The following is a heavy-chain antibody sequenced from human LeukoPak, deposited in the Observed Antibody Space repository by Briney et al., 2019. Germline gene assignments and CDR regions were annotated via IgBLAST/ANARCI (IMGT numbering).Heavy chain of an antibody. CDR1: GYSISSGYY. CDR2: IYHSGST. D-gene: IGHD3-10*01. V-gene: IGHV4-38-2*02. CDR3: ASPSGDFDL. Sequence: SETLSLTCTVSGYSISSGYYWGWIRQPPGKGLEWTGSIYHSGSTYYNPSLKSRVTISVDTSKNQFSLKLSSVTAADTAVYYCASPSGDFDLWGRGTLVTVSS. J-gene: IGHJ2*01.